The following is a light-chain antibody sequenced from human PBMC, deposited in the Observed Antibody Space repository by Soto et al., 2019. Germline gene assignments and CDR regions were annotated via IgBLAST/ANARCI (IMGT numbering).Light chain of an antibody. J-gene: IGKJ1*01. CDR3: QQYNSHRRK. CDR2: KAS. Sequence: DIQMTQSPSTLSASVGDRVTITCRASQSISSWLAWYQQKPGKAPKLLIYKASSLESGLPSRFSGSGSGTEFTLTISSLQPDDFATYYCQQYNSHRRKFGQGTKVEIK. V-gene: IGKV1-5*03. CDR1: QSISSW.